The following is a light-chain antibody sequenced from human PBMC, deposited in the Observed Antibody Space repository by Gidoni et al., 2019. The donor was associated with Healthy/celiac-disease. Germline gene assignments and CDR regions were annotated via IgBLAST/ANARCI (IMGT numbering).Light chain of an antibody. CDR1: SGINVGTYR. J-gene: IGLJ7*01. CDR3: MNWHSSAAV. Sequence: QAVLTQPASLSASPGASASLTCTLRSGINVGTYRIYWYQQKPGSPPQYLLRYKSDSDKQQGSGVPSRFSGSKDASANAGILLISGLQSEDEADYYCMNWHSSAAVFGGGTQLTVL. V-gene: IGLV5-45*01. CDR2: YKSDSDK.